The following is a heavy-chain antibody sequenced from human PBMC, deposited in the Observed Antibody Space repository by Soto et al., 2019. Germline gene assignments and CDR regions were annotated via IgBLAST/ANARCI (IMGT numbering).Heavy chain of an antibody. CDR2: ISGSGTTT. CDR1: GFTFSISA. Sequence: GGSLRLSCAASGFTFSISAMSWVRQAPGKGLEWVSAISGSGTTTYDAGSVKGRFTVSRDNSKNMLYLQMNSLGAEDTAVYYCAKTYCSSTSCYPYYFDDWGQGILVTVSS. V-gene: IGHV3-23*01. J-gene: IGHJ4*02. CDR3: AKTYCSSTSCYPYYFDD. D-gene: IGHD2-2*01.